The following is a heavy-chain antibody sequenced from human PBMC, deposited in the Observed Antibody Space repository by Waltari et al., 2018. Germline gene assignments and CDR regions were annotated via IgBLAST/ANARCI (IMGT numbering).Heavy chain of an antibody. CDR1: GGSISSSSYY. CDR3: ATQIVVVVAATGNWFDP. CDR2: IYYRGST. D-gene: IGHD2-15*01. Sequence: QLQLQESGPGLVKPSETLSLTCTVSGGSISSSSYYWGWIPQPPGQGLEWIGRIYYRGSTYYNPSIKSRVTISVDTSKNQFSLKLSSVTAADTAVYYCATQIVVVVAATGNWFDPWGQGTLVTVSS. V-gene: IGHV4-39*01. J-gene: IGHJ5*02.